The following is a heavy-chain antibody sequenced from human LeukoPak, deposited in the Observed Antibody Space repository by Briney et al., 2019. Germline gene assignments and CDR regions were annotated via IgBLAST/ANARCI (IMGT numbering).Heavy chain of an antibody. V-gene: IGHV1-69*04. D-gene: IGHD5-12*01. CDR1: GGTFSSYA. Sequence: ASVKVSCKASGGTFSSYAISWVRQAPGQGLEWMGRIIPILGIANYAQQFQGRVTITADKSTSTAYMELSRLRSDDTAVYYCASRGYSGYDLVDYWGQGTLVTVSS. CDR2: IIPILGIA. CDR3: ASRGYSGYDLVDY. J-gene: IGHJ4*02.